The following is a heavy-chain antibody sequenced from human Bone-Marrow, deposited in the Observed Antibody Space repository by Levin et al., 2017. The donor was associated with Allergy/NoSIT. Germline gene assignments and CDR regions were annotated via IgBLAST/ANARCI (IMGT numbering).Heavy chain of an antibody. CDR1: GFTFSSSG. CDR2: IWYDGSNK. J-gene: IGHJ4*02. CDR3: ARDISSGWFDY. D-gene: IGHD6-19*01. Sequence: PSQTLSLTCAASGFTFSSSGMHWVRQAPGKGLEWVAVIWYDGSNKYYADSVKGRFTISRDNSKNTLYLQMNSLRAEDTAVYYCARDISSGWFDYWGQGTLVTVSS. V-gene: IGHV3-33*01.